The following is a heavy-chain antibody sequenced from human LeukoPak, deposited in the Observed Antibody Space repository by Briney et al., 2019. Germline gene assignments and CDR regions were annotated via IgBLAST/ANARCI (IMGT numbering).Heavy chain of an antibody. D-gene: IGHD6-19*01. CDR1: GASVSSYY. Sequence: PSETLSLTCTVSGASVSSYYWSWIRQPPGKGLEWIGYMYYTGVKRYNPSLQSRVTMSVDTSKNQFSLKLSSVTAADTALYYCAGSYDSGWYALDYWGQGTLVTVSS. CDR2: MYYTGVK. V-gene: IGHV4-59*02. J-gene: IGHJ4*02. CDR3: AGSYDSGWYALDY.